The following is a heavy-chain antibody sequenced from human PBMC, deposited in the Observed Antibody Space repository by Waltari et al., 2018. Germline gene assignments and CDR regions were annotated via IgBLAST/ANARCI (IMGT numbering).Heavy chain of an antibody. CDR1: GFNFTAYW. Sequence: EVRLVESVGALVQPGGSLRLSCAASGFNFTAYWMHWVRQGPGKRMEWVSRIKDDGTITVYADVAKGRLTISRDRARNMIELQMTRLRVEDTATDDGARASIDWDEVRVQGGKGTLVTVSS. J-gene: IGHJ4*02. CDR2: IKDDGTIT. V-gene: IGHV3-74*01. D-gene: IGHD3-9*01. CDR3: ARASIDWDEVRVQ.